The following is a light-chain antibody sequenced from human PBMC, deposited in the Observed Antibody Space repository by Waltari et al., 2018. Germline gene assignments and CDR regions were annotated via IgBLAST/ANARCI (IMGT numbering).Light chain of an antibody. Sequence: QSVLPQPPSVPAAPGQRITISCTVTSPNIGAGYDVHWYLQLPRTAPKLLILGNNSRPSEVPDRFSASKSDTSASLAITGLQAEDEADYYCQSYDSSLSGVIFGGGAKLTVL. CDR1: SPNIGAGYD. V-gene: IGLV1-40*01. CDR3: QSYDSSLSGVI. J-gene: IGLJ2*01. CDR2: GNN.